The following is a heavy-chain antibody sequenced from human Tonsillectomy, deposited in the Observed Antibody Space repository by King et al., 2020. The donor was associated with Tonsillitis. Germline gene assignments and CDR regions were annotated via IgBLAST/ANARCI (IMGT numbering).Heavy chain of an antibody. V-gene: IGHV3-23*04. Sequence: VQLVESGGGLVQSGGSLRLSCAASGFPFSTYAMSWVRQAPGKGLEWVSVISGSGGGTYYADSVKGRFTISRDNSKNTLYLQMTILRAEDTAVYYCARRVTALDYWGQGTLVTVSS. CDR3: ARRVTALDY. D-gene: IGHD2-21*02. J-gene: IGHJ4*02. CDR2: ISGSGGGT. CDR1: GFPFSTYA.